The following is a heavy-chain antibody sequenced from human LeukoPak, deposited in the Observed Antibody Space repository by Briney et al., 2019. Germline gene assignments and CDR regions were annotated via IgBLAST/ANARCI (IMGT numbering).Heavy chain of an antibody. D-gene: IGHD3-22*01. CDR1: VGTFSSYA. V-gene: IGHV1-69*04. CDR2: IIPILGIA. J-gene: IGHJ3*02. CDR3: ARGYYDSSDAFDI. Sequence: ASVKVSCKASVGTFSSYAISWVRQAPGQGLAWMGRIIPILGIANYAQKFQGRATITADKYTSTASMELSNLRSKGAAVYNCARGYYDSSDAFDIWGQGTMVTVSS.